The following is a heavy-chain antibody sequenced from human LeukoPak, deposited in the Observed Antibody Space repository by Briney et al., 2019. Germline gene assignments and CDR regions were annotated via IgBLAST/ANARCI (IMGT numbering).Heavy chain of an antibody. D-gene: IGHD3-10*01. CDR1: GGSISSSSYY. V-gene: IGHV4-39*01. Sequence: SETLSLTCTVSGGSISSSSYYWAWIRQPPGKGLEWIGVIYYSGSTYYNPSLNSRVTISADTSKNQFSLKLSSVTDADTAVYYCARRVIRGIGPDYWGQGTLVTVSS. J-gene: IGHJ4*02. CDR3: ARRVIRGIGPDY. CDR2: IYYSGST.